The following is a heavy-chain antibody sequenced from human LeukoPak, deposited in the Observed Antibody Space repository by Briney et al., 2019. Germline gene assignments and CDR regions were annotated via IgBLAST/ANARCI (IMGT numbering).Heavy chain of an antibody. CDR1: GGSFSGYY. Sequence: SETLSLTCAVYGGSFSGYYWSWIRQPPGKGLEWIGEINHSGSTNYNPSLKSRVTISVDTPKSQFSLNLSSVTAADTGVYYCARAPEYGWGSYLLYWGQGIPVTVSS. V-gene: IGHV4-34*01. CDR2: INHSGST. D-gene: IGHD3-10*01. J-gene: IGHJ4*02. CDR3: ARAPEYGWGSYLLY.